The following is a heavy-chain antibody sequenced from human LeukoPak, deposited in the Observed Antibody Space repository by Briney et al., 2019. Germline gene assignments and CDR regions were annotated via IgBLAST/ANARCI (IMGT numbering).Heavy chain of an antibody. J-gene: IGHJ4*02. Sequence: SETLSLTCAVYGGSFSGYYWSWIRQPPGKGLERIGEINHSGSTNYNPSLKSRVTISVDTSKNQFSLKLSSVTAADTAVYYCARAVVVVVPAATGYYFDYWGQGTLVTVSS. CDR2: INHSGST. CDR3: ARAVVVVVPAATGYYFDY. CDR1: GGSFSGYY. V-gene: IGHV4-34*01. D-gene: IGHD2-2*01.